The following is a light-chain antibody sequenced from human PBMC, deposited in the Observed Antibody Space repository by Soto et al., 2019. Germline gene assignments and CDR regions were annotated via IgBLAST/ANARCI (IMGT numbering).Light chain of an antibody. CDR1: QSVRNSY. V-gene: IGKV3-20*01. J-gene: IGKJ1*01. CDR3: QQYDSSPPVT. Sequence: EIVLTQSPGSLSLSPRARATLSCRASQSVRNSYLAWYQQKPGQAPRLLIYGAYTRATGVPVRLSGSGSGTDFTLTISRLEPEDYAVYYCQQYDSSPPVTFGQGTKVDIK. CDR2: GAY.